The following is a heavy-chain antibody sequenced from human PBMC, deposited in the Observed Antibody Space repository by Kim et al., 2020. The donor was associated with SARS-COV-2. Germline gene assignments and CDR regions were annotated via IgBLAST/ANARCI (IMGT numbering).Heavy chain of an antibody. V-gene: IGHV3-33*01. CDR3: ARARYDFWSGYYGGNWFDP. CDR2: IWYDGSNK. J-gene: IGHJ5*02. CDR1: GFTFSSYG. D-gene: IGHD3-3*01. Sequence: GVSLRLSCAASGFTFSSYGMHWVRQAPGKGLEWVAVIWYDGSNKYYADSVKGRFTISRDNSKNTLYLQMNSLRAEDTAVYYCARARYDFWSGYYGGNWFDPWGQGTLVTVSS.